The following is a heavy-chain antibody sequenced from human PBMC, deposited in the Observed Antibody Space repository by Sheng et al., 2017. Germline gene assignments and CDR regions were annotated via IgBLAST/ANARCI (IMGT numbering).Heavy chain of an antibody. CDR1: GFIFSDYE. J-gene: IGHJ4*01. D-gene: IGHD2-21*01. CDR2: ISSSGSTK. CDR3: VQGNCGSDCYRR. Sequence: EVQLVESGGALVQPGGSLTLSCGASGFIFSDYEMNWVRQAPGKGLEWISYISSSGSTKEYADSVMGRFTISRDDAKTSLYLQMNSLRADDTAAYYCVQGNCGSDCYRRWGHGTLVTVSS. V-gene: IGHV3-48*03.